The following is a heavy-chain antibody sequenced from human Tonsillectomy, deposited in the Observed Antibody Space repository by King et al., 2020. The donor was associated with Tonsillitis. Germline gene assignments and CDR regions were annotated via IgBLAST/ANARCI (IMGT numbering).Heavy chain of an antibody. CDR2: INPNSGGT. V-gene: IGHV1-2*02. J-gene: IGHJ6*02. CDR3: AREGDIVVVVAAGDYYGMDV. D-gene: IGHD2-15*01. CDR1: GYTFTGYY. Sequence: QLVQSGAEVKKPGASVKVSCKASGYTFTGYYMYWVRQAPGQGLEWMGWINPNSGGTNYAQTFQGRVTMTRDTSISTAYMELSSLRSDDTAVYYCAREGDIVVVVAAGDYYGMDVWGQGTTVTVSS.